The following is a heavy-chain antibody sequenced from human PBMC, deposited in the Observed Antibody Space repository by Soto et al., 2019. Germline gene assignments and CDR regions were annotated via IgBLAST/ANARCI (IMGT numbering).Heavy chain of an antibody. CDR2: MFHRGDT. V-gene: IGHV4-38-2*01. CDR3: VRYPRLAIDGFDI. Sequence: SETLSLTCDVSGFSISSGYYWGWIRQSPGEGLEWIASMFHRGDTLYNPSLKSRVTIAVDTSKNQVSLEMTSVTAADTAMYYCVRYPRLAIDGFDIWGQGTVVTVS. J-gene: IGHJ3*02. CDR1: GFSISSGYY. D-gene: IGHD2-21*01.